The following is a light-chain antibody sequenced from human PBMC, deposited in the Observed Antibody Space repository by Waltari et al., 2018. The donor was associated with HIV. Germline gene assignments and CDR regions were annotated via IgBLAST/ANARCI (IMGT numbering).Light chain of an antibody. Sequence: QPVLTQSPSASASLGASVTLTCTLNSGHSSTAIDWHQQQPQKGPRYLKKVNSDGSHMKGEGIPDRFSSSSSGAVRYLTVSSLQSEDEADYYCKTWGTGIEVFGGGTKLTVL. CDR3: KTWGTGIEV. J-gene: IGLJ3*02. CDR2: VNSDGSH. V-gene: IGLV4-69*01. CDR1: SGHSSTA.